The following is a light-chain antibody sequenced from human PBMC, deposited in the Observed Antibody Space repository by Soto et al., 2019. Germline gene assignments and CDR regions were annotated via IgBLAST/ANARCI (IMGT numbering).Light chain of an antibody. CDR2: GAK. J-gene: IGKJ5*01. CDR3: QQCHANPLT. CDR1: QAISNY. V-gene: IGKV1-39*01. Sequence: DIHRSQSPSFLSASVGYRFTITCRASQAISNYLNWYQQKPGKAPNLLIFGAKTLQSGAPSRFSGSGYGTDFTLTITTLQPEDVGIYYCQQCHANPLTFGQGTRLEIK.